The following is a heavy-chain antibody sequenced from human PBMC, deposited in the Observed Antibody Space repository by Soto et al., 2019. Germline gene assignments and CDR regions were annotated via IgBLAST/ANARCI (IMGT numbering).Heavy chain of an antibody. CDR3: ARESPARSGCFDF. J-gene: IGHJ4*02. V-gene: IGHV3-48*03. D-gene: IGHD6-19*01. CDR2: ISDSGGNI. Sequence: GGSLRLSCAASGFTFSYYQMNWVRQAPGKGLEWISYISDSGGNIHYADSVKGRFTISRDNAKNSLYLQMNSLRAEDAAVYYCARESPARSGCFDFRGQGTLVTVSS. CDR1: GFTFSYYQ.